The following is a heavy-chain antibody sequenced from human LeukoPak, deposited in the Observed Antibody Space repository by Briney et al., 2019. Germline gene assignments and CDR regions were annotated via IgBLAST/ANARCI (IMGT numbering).Heavy chain of an antibody. CDR2: ISYDGSNK. Sequence: PGGSLRLSCAASGLTFSSYAMHWVRQAPGKGLEWVAVISYDGSNKYYADSVKGRFTISRDNSKNTLYLQMNSLRAEDTAVYYCARDTSGYHSYFDYWGQGTLVTVSS. CDR3: ARDTSGYHSYFDY. J-gene: IGHJ4*02. V-gene: IGHV3-30*04. D-gene: IGHD3-22*01. CDR1: GLTFSSYA.